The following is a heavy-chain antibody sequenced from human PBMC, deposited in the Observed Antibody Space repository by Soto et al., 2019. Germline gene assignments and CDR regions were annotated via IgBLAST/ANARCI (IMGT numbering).Heavy chain of an antibody. J-gene: IGHJ6*02. CDR2: ITASSSST. V-gene: IGHV3-23*01. Sequence: GALRLTWAASGFDFSSKAMRWVRQAPGKGVELVSIITASSSSTDYADSVKGRFTIPRENSKKTLYLQMNSLTAEDTATYYCANRGKICGVGLHXWGQVTTVTVS. CDR1: GFDFSSKA. D-gene: IGHD3-3*01. CDR3: ANRGKICGVGLHX.